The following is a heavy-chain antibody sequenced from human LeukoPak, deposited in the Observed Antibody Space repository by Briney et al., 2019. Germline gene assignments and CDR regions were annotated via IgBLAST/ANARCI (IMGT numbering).Heavy chain of an antibody. Sequence: GGSLRLPCAASGFTFSSYWMSWVRQAPGKGLEWVANIKQDGSEKYYVDSVKGRFTISRDNAKNSLYLQMNSLRAEDTAVYYCARIGSYCSGGSCHTPFDYWGQGTLVTVSS. V-gene: IGHV3-7*01. CDR1: GFTFSSYW. D-gene: IGHD2-15*01. J-gene: IGHJ4*02. CDR3: ARIGSYCSGGSCHTPFDY. CDR2: IKQDGSEK.